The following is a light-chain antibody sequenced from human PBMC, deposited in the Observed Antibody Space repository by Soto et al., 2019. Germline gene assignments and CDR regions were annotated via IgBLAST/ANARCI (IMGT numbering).Light chain of an antibody. CDR2: DVS. CDR1: SSDVGGYNY. CDR3: NSYTSSGTGV. Sequence: QSVLTQAASVSGSPGQSITISCTGTSSDVGGYNYVSWYQQHPGKAPKLMIYDVSNRPSGVSNRFSGSKSGNTASLTISGLQPEDEADYYCNSYTSSGTGVFGTGTKLTVL. V-gene: IGLV2-14*01. J-gene: IGLJ1*01.